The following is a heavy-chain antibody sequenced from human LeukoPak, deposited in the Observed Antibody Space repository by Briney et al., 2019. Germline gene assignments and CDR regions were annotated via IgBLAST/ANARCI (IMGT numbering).Heavy chain of an antibody. D-gene: IGHD1-26*01. J-gene: IGHJ3*02. CDR1: GFTFTNAW. V-gene: IGHV3-15*01. Sequence: GGSLRLSCAASGFTFTNAWMNWVRQAPGKGLEWIGRIKGKTDGGTTDYAAPVKGRFIISRDDSKNTLSLQMNSLKTEDTAVYYCTPEFPPISESYSYDAFDIWGQGTMVTVSS. CDR2: IKGKTDGGTT. CDR3: TPEFPPISESYSYDAFDI.